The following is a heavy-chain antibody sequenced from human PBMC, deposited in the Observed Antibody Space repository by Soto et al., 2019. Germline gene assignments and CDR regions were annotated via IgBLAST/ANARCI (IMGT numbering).Heavy chain of an antibody. CDR1: GFTFSGSA. V-gene: IGHV3-73*01. Sequence: EVQLVESGGGLVQPGGSLKLSCAASGFTFSGSAMHWVRQASGKGLEWVGRIRSKANSYATAYAASVKGRFTISRDDSKNTAYLQMNSLKTEDTAVYYCTRHIYAGTELVPAAPAWGQGTLVTVSS. D-gene: IGHD2-2*01. CDR2: IRSKANSYAT. CDR3: TRHIYAGTELVPAAPA. J-gene: IGHJ5*02.